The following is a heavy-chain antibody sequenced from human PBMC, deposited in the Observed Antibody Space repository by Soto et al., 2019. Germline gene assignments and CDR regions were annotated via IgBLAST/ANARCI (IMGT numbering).Heavy chain of an antibody. CDR1: GFTFSDCW. V-gene: IGHV3-74*01. CDR2: INSDESVT. J-gene: IGHJ4*02. Sequence: EVQLVESGGGLVQPGGSLRLSCAASGFTFSDCWMHWVRQAPGKGLVWVSRINSDESVTSYADSVKGRFTISRDNAKNTLYLEMNSLRDEDTAVYYYARVGYGSGSYHFDFWGQGTLVTVSS. CDR3: ARVGYGSGSYHFDF. D-gene: IGHD3-10*01.